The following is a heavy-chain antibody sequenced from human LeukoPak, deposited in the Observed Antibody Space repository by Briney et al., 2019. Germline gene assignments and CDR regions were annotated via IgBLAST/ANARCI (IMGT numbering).Heavy chain of an antibody. Sequence: PGRXLRLSCAASGFTFSNYVMHWVRQAPGKGLEWVAVIWYDGSNKYYADSVKGRFTVSRDNSKNMLYLQMDSLRAEDTAVYYCAKDGGTYRTFDYWGQGTLVTVCS. CDR1: GFTFSNYV. CDR3: AKDGGTYRTFDY. J-gene: IGHJ4*02. D-gene: IGHD1-7*01. CDR2: IWYDGSNK. V-gene: IGHV3-33*06.